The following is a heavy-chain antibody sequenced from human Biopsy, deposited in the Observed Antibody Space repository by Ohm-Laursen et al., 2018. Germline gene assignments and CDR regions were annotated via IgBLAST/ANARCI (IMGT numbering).Heavy chain of an antibody. J-gene: IGHJ1*01. CDR1: GYTFAGYY. Sequence: SSVKVSCKASGYTFAGYYLHWVRQAPGQGLEWLGGNIPILGTGNYAQKFQDRVTVAADTSTSTATMELRSLRSDDTAVYYCATKLTGYFHHWGQGTLVIVSS. CDR2: NIPILGTG. CDR3: ATKLTGYFHH. D-gene: IGHD3-9*01. V-gene: IGHV1-69*06.